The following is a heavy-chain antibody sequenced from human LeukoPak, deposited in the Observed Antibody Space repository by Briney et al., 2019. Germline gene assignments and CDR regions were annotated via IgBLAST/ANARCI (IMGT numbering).Heavy chain of an antibody. J-gene: IGHJ4*02. Sequence: PGGSLRLSCAASGFTFDDYDMHWVRQAPGKGLEWVTGISWNSGSIGYADSVKGRFTISRDNAKNSLYLQMNSLRAEDTALYYCAKSGYWDSSGYYLYYFDYWGQGTLVTVSS. V-gene: IGHV3-9*01. CDR3: AKSGYWDSSGYYLYYFDY. CDR2: ISWNSGSI. CDR1: GFTFDDYD. D-gene: IGHD3-22*01.